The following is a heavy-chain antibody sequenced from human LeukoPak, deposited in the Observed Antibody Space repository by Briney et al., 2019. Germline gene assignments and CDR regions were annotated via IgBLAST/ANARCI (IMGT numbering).Heavy chain of an antibody. J-gene: IGHJ3*02. Sequence: PSETLSLTCTVSGGSISTHYWSWLRQPPRKGLEWIGYIYYSGNTNYNPSLKSRLTISVDTSNNQFSLKLSSVTAADAAMYYCARPYCSGGSCYRGAFDIWGQGTMVTVSS. V-gene: IGHV4-59*11. D-gene: IGHD2-15*01. CDR1: GGSISTHY. CDR3: ARPYCSGGSCYRGAFDI. CDR2: IYYSGNT.